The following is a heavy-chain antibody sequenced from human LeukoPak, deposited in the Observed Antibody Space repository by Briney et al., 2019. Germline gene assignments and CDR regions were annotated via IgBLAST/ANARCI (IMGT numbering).Heavy chain of an antibody. CDR2: ISYDGGNE. CDR3: ARDIAKVYGSGSYLGDY. D-gene: IGHD3-10*01. CDR1: GFTFSSYT. Sequence: PGGSLRLSCAASGFTFSSYTMHWVRQAPGKGLEWVAVISYDGGNEYYADSVKGRFTISRDNAKNSLYLQMNSLRAEDTAVYYCARDIAKVYGSGSYLGDYWGQGTLVTVSS. J-gene: IGHJ4*02. V-gene: IGHV3-30-3*01.